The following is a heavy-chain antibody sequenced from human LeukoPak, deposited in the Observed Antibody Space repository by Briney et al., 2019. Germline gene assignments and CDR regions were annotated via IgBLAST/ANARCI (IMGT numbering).Heavy chain of an antibody. Sequence: GGSLRLSCAASGFTFSSYAMSWVRQAPGKGLEWVSGISGGGISTYYADSVKGRFTISRDNSKNTLFLQMNSLRAEDTAVYYCAKDSQDYGGDLDYWGQGTLVTVSS. CDR3: AKDSQDYGGDLDY. V-gene: IGHV3-23*01. D-gene: IGHD4-23*01. CDR1: GFTFSSYA. J-gene: IGHJ4*02. CDR2: ISGGGIST.